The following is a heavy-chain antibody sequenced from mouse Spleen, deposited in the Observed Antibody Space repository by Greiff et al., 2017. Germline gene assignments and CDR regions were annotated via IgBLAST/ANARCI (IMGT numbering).Heavy chain of an antibody. Sequence: VQRVESGPELVKPGASVKISCKASGYAFSSSWMNWVKQRPGKGLEWIGRIYPGDGDTNYNGKFKGKATLTADKSSSTAYMQLSSLTSEDSAVYFCAREELGPFDYWGQGTTLTVSS. CDR2: IYPGDGDT. J-gene: IGHJ2*01. V-gene: IGHV1-82*01. CDR1: GYAFSSSW. CDR3: AREELGPFDY. D-gene: IGHD4-1*01.